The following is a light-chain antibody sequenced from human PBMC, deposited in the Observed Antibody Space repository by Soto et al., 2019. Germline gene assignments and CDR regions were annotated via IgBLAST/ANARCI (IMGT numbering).Light chain of an antibody. J-gene: IGKJ5*01. Sequence: DIQMTQSPSILSASVVDRVTITCRASQSISSWLAWYQQKPGKAPNLLIYDASSLQSGVPSRFSGSGSGTEFTLTISNLQPEDFASYYCLQHNSYPMTLGQGTRLEIK. V-gene: IGKV1-5*01. CDR1: QSISSW. CDR2: DAS. CDR3: LQHNSYPMT.